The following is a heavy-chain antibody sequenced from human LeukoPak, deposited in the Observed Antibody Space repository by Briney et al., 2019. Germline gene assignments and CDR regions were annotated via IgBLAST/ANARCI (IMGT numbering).Heavy chain of an antibody. J-gene: IGHJ4*02. V-gene: IGHV1-46*01. D-gene: IGHD6-13*01. Sequence: GASVKVSCKASGYTFTSYYMHWVRRAPGQGLEWMGIINPSGGSTTYAQKIQGRVTMTRDMSTSTVYMGLSSLRSEDTAVYDCARDLCGSSCVLGFDYWGQGTLVTVSS. CDR1: GYTFTSYY. CDR3: ARDLCGSSCVLGFDY. CDR2: INPSGGST.